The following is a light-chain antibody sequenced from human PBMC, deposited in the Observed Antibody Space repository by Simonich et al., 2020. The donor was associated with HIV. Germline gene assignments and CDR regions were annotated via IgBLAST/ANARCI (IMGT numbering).Light chain of an antibody. CDR1: QGISYW. V-gene: IGKV1-12*01. Sequence: DIQMTQSPSFVSASVGDRVTITCRASQGISYWLAWYQQKPGKAPKLLIYAASSLQSGVPSRFSGSGSGTDFTLTISSLQPEDFATYYCQQSYSTPMYTFGQGTKLEI. CDR2: AAS. J-gene: IGKJ2*01. CDR3: QQSYSTPMYT.